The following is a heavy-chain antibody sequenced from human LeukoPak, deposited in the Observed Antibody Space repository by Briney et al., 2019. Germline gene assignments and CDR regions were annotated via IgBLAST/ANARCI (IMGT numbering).Heavy chain of an antibody. CDR3: AKDRDYYGSGSAFDY. Sequence: GGSLRLSCAASGFTFSSYEMNWVRQAPGKGLEWVSYISGSGSSIYYADSVKGRFTISRDNSKNTLYLQMNSLRAEDTAVYYCAKDRDYYGSGSAFDYWGQGTLVTVSS. CDR1: GFTFSSYE. CDR2: ISGSGSSI. V-gene: IGHV3-48*03. J-gene: IGHJ4*02. D-gene: IGHD3-10*01.